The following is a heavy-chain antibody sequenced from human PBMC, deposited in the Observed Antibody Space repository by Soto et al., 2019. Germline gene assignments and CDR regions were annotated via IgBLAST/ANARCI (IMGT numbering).Heavy chain of an antibody. D-gene: IGHD3-10*01. CDR2: ICYSGST. Sequence: PSETLSLTCTVSGGSISSWYWSWIRQPPGKGLEWIGYICYSGSTNYNPSLKSRVTISVDTSKNQFSLKLSSVTAADTAVYYCARRYGGAFDIWGQGTMVTVSS. CDR1: GGSISSWY. V-gene: IGHV4-59*08. J-gene: IGHJ3*02. CDR3: ARRYGGAFDI.